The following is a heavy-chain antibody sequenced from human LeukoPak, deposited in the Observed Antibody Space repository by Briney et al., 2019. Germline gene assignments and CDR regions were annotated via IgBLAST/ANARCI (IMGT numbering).Heavy chain of an antibody. CDR1: GGSISSYY. J-gene: IGHJ6*03. CDR2: IHYSGST. V-gene: IGHV4-59*01. CDR3: ARTPLYYYYMDV. Sequence: PSETLSLTCTVSGGSISSYYWSWIRQPPGKGLEWIGYIHYSGSTYYNPSLKSRVTISVDTSKNQFSLKLSSVTAADTAVYYCARTPLYYYYMDVWGKGTTVTVSS.